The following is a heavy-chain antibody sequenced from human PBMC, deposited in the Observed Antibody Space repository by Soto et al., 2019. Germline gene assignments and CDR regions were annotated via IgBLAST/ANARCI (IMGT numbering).Heavy chain of an antibody. CDR3: ARGLGYCSSTSGRNWFDP. V-gene: IGHV4-4*02. D-gene: IGHD2-2*01. Sequence: PSETLSLTCAVSGGSISSSNWWSWVRQPPGKGLEWIGEINHSGSTNYNPSLKSRVTISVDTSKNQFSLKLSSVTAADTAVYYGARGLGYCSSTSGRNWFDPWGQGTLVTVSS. J-gene: IGHJ5*02. CDR2: INHSGST. CDR1: GGSISSSNW.